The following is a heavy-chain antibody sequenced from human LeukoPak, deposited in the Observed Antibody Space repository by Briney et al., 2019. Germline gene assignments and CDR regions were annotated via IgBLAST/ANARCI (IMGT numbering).Heavy chain of an antibody. CDR2: IIPIFGTA. V-gene: IGHV1-69*05. Sequence: SVKVSCKASGGTFSSYAISWVRQAPGQGLEWMGGIIPIFGTANYAQKFQGRVTITTDESTSTAYMELSSLRSEDTAVYYCARGDAGRYYDSSDAFDIWGQGTMVTVSS. CDR3: ARGDAGRYYDSSDAFDI. CDR1: GGTFSSYA. D-gene: IGHD3-22*01. J-gene: IGHJ3*02.